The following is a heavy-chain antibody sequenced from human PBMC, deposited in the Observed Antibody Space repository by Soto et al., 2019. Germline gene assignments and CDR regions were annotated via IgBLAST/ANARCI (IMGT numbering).Heavy chain of an antibody. CDR1: GFTFRSYA. CDR3: AKDSQSVSVSAARVYGMDV. J-gene: IGHJ6*02. Sequence: GGSLRLSCAGSGFTFRSYAMTWVRQAPGKGLEWVSTLSDSGGHTYYADSVKGRFTISRDNPKNTPYLQMNSLRAEDTAVYYCAKDSQSVSVSAARVYGMDVWGQGTTVTVSS. D-gene: IGHD2-2*01. CDR2: LSDSGGHT. V-gene: IGHV3-23*01.